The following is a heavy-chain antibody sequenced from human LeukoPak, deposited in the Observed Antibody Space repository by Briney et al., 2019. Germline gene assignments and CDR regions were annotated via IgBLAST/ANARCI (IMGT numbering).Heavy chain of an antibody. J-gene: IGHJ6*03. V-gene: IGHV4-39*07. CDR1: GGSIGSSSYY. CDR2: IHYSGST. CDR3: AREASMVRGVITNRAYYYYYYMDV. D-gene: IGHD3-10*01. Sequence: SETLSLTCTVSGGSIGSSSYYWAWIRQPPGKWLEWIGSIHYSGSTYYNPSLQTRVTISIDTSKNQFSLKLSSVTAADTAVYYCAREASMVRGVITNRAYYYYYYMDVWGKGTTVTISS.